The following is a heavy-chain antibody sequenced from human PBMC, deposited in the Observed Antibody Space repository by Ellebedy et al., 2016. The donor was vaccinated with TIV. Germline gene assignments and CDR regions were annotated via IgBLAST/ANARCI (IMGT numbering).Heavy chain of an antibody. J-gene: IGHJ6*02. CDR2: IIPIFGTV. Sequence: SVKVSCXASGGTFSSYAISWVRQAPGQGLEWMGGIIPIFGTVNYAQKFQGRVTITADKSTSTAYMELSSLRSEDTAVYYCARAPDSSGYYLHGYYYGMDVWGQGTTVTVSS. V-gene: IGHV1-69*06. CDR1: GGTFSSYA. CDR3: ARAPDSSGYYLHGYYYGMDV. D-gene: IGHD3-22*01.